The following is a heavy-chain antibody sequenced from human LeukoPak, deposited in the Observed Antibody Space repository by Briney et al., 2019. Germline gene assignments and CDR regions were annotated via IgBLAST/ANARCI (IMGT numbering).Heavy chain of an antibody. D-gene: IGHD3-10*01. CDR3: ARLYYGSGPDDY. Sequence: SETLSLTCTVSGGSISSSSYYWGWIRQPPGKGLEWIGSIYYSGSTYYNPSLKSRVTISVDTSKNQLSLKVSSVTAADTAVYYCARLYYGSGPDDYWGQGTLVTVSS. CDR1: GGSISSSSYY. J-gene: IGHJ4*02. V-gene: IGHV4-39*01. CDR2: IYYSGST.